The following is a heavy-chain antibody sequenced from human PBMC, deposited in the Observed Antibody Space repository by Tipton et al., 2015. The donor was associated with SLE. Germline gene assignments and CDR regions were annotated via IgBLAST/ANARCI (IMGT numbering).Heavy chain of an antibody. J-gene: IGHJ4*02. CDR1: GCSISAYY. CDR2: IYTGGNT. V-gene: IGHV4-4*07. Sequence: TLSLTCTASGCSISAYYWSWFRQPAGKGLEWIGRIYTGGNTKYNPSLESRVSLSVDTSRGQFFLEVRSVTAADTAVYYCVVCSPSSCSYFDYWGQGRLVTVSS. CDR3: VVCSPSSCSYFDY. D-gene: IGHD2-2*01.